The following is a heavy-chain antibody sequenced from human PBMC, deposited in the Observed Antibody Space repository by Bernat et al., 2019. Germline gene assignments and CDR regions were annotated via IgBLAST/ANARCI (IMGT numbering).Heavy chain of an antibody. CDR1: GFTFSSYG. CDR3: ARGGYYDSSGYYGY. CDR2: IWYDGSNK. J-gene: IGHJ4*02. V-gene: IGHV3-33*01. D-gene: IGHD3-22*01. Sequence: QVQLVESGGGVVQPGRSLRLSCAASGFTFSSYGMHWVRQAPGKGLEWVAVIWYDGSNKYYADSVKGRFTISRDNSKNTLYLQMNSLRAEDTAVYYCARGGYYDSSGYYGYWGQGTLVTVSS.